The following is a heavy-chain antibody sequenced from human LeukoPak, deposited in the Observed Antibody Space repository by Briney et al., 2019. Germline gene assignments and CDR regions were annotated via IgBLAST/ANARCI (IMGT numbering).Heavy chain of an antibody. CDR2: TYSGGST. J-gene: IGHJ3*02. CDR1: GFTVSSTY. Sequence: PGGSLRLSCIASGFTVSSTYMSWVRQAPGKGLEWVSVTYSGGSTYYADSVKGRCTISRDNSKNTLYLQMNSLRVEDTAVYYCARGLFLSGYLDAFDIWGQGTVVTVSS. CDR3: ARGLFLSGYLDAFDI. V-gene: IGHV3-66*01. D-gene: IGHD3-22*01.